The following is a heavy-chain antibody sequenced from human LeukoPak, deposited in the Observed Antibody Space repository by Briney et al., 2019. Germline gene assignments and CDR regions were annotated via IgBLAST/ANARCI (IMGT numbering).Heavy chain of an antibody. V-gene: IGHV1-24*01. CDR2: FDREDGET. J-gene: IGHJ6*03. Sequence: ASVNVSCKVSGYTLTELSMHWVRPAPGKGLEWMGGFDREDGETIYAQKFQGRVTMTEDTSTDTAYMELSSLRSEDTAVYYCATDPTYAKGAPYYYYYYMDVWGKGTTVTVSS. CDR1: GYTLTELS. D-gene: IGHD3-16*01. CDR3: ATDPTYAKGAPYYYYYYMDV.